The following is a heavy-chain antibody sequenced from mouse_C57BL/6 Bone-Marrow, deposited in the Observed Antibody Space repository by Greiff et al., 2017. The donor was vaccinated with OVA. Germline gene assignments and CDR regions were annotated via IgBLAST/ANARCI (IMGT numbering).Heavy chain of an antibody. CDR1: GYSFTGYY. J-gene: IGHJ4*01. CDR2: INPSTGGT. Sequence: EVKLQESGPELVKPGASVKISCKASGYSFTGYYMNWVKQSPEKSLEWIGEINPSTGGTTYNQKFKAKATLTVDKSSSTAYMQLKSLTSEDSAVYYCARGDSYAMDYWGQGTSVTVSS. CDR3: ARGDSYAMDY. V-gene: IGHV1-42*01.